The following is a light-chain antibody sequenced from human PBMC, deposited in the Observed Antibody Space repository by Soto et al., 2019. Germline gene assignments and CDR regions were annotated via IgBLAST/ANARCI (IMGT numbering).Light chain of an antibody. CDR3: HQYGKSPRT. CDR1: QSVSSNS. Sequence: EIVLTQSPGTLSLSPGERATLSCSASQSVSSNSLAWYQQKPGQAPRLLIYGASSRATGIPDRFSASGSGTDFTLTISRLEPEDFALYYCHQYGKSPRTFGQGTKVEI. V-gene: IGKV3-20*01. J-gene: IGKJ1*01. CDR2: GAS.